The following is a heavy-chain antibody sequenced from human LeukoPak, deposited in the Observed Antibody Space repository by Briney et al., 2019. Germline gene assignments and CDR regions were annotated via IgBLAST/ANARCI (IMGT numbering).Heavy chain of an antibody. V-gene: IGHV3-7*03. CDR1: GFTFSRYR. D-gene: IGHD6-19*01. Sequence: GGSLRLSCVASGFTFSRYRMTWVRQAPGKGLEWVATLIQDGREKHYVDSVKGRFTISRDNTKNSVYLEMNSLRAEDTAVYFCASWGSVAGQRALDYWGQGTLVTVSS. CDR2: LIQDGREK. J-gene: IGHJ4*02. CDR3: ASWGSVAGQRALDY.